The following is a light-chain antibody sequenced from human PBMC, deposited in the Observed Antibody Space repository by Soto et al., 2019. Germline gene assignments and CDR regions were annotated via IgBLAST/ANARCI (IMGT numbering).Light chain of an antibody. CDR2: AVR. V-gene: IGLV2-11*01. CDR1: NSDVGRYNS. Sequence: QSALTQPHSVCGSPGQSVTIFCPGTNSDVGRYNSVSWYQQLPGKAPPLIISAVRQRPSGVPDRFSGSKSGNTASLTISGLQTDDEADYFCFSYTANDNWVFGGGTKVTVL. CDR3: FSYTANDNWV. J-gene: IGLJ3*02.